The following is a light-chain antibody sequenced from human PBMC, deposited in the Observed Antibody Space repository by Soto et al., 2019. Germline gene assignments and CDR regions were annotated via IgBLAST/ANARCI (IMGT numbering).Light chain of an antibody. Sequence: QLVLTQPPSASGTPGQRVTISCSGSSSNIGSNNVNWYQQLPGTAPKVVIYSNNQRPSGVPDRFSGSKSGTSASLAISGLQSEDEADYYCAAWDDSLNGAVFGGGTKLTVL. CDR1: SSNIGSNN. V-gene: IGLV1-44*01. CDR2: SNN. CDR3: AAWDDSLNGAV. J-gene: IGLJ2*01.